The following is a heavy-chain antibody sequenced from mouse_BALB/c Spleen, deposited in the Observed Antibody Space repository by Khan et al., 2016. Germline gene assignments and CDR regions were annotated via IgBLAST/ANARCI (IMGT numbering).Heavy chain of an antibody. CDR2: IRNKANGYTT. D-gene: IGHD1-1*01. CDR1: GFTFTDYY. J-gene: IGHJ1*01. Sequence: EVELVESGGGLVQPGGSLRLSCATSGFTFTDYYMSWVRQPPGKALEWLGFIRNKANGYTTEYSASVKGRFTISRDNSQSILYLQMNTLRAEDSATYYCARDKRYYGSRHWYFDVWGAGTTVTVSS. V-gene: IGHV7-3*02. CDR3: ARDKRYYGSRHWYFDV.